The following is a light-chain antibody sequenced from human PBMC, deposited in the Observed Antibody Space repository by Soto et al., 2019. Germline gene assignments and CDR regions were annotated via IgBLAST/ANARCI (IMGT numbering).Light chain of an antibody. CDR2: DAS. CDR1: QSISCW. CDR3: QQYNSYSYT. J-gene: IGKJ2*01. V-gene: IGKV1-5*01. Sequence: DIQMTQSPSTLSASVGDRVTITCRASQSISCWLAWYQQKPGKAPKLLIYDASRLESGVPSRFSGSGAGTEFTLTISCLQPDDFETYYCQQYNSYSYTFGQGTKLEIK.